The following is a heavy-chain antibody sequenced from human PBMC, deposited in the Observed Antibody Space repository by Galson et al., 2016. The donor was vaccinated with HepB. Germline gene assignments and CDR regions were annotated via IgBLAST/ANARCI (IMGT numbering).Heavy chain of an antibody. J-gene: IGHJ4*02. CDR1: GFTFSDHY. D-gene: IGHD3-16*01. V-gene: IGHV3-72*01. CDR3: ARAGGQGDLDY. CDR2: TRNRANSYTT. Sequence: SLRLSCAASGFTFSDHYMDWVRQAPRKGLEWVGRTRNRANSYTTEYAASVKGRFTISRDDSKNSLYLQMNSLKTEDTAVYYCARAGGQGDLDYWGQGSLVTVSS.